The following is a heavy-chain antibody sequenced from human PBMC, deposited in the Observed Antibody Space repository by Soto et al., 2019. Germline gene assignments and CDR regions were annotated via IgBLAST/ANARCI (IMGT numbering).Heavy chain of an antibody. Sequence: ASVKVSCKASGYTFTGYYIHWVRQAPGQGLEWMGSISPHSGGPNYAQRFQGRVTMTRDTSMTAVYMEMSGLTSDDTAVYYCAREEQTGANSYLDYCGQGTLVTVYS. D-gene: IGHD7-27*01. J-gene: IGHJ4*02. V-gene: IGHV1-2*02. CDR1: GYTFTGYY. CDR3: AREEQTGANSYLDY. CDR2: ISPHSGGP.